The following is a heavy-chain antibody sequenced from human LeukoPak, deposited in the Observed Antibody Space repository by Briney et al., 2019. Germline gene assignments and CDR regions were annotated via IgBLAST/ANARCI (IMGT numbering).Heavy chain of an antibody. CDR2: ISGSGGST. CDR1: GFTFSSYA. Sequence: GGSLRLSCAASGFTFSSYAMSWVRQAPGKGLEWVSAISGSGGSTYYADSVKGRFTISRDNSKNTLYLQMNSLRAEDTAAYYCAKWKVIVVVPAAVDYWGQGTLVTVSS. D-gene: IGHD2-2*01. V-gene: IGHV3-23*01. CDR3: AKWKVIVVVPAAVDY. J-gene: IGHJ4*02.